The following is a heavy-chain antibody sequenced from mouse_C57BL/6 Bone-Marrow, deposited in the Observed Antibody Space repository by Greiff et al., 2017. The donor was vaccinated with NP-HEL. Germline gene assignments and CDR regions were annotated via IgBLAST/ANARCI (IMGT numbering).Heavy chain of an antibody. D-gene: IGHD2-3*01. CDR2: INPCNGGT. CDR1: GYTFTSYW. V-gene: IGHV1-53*01. J-gene: IGHJ3*01. Sequence: VQLQQPGTELVKPGASVKLSCKASGYTFTSYWMHWVKQRPGQGLEWIGNINPCNGGTNYNEKFKSKATLTVDKSSSTAYMQLSSLTSEDSAVYYCASDDGYYVFFAYWGQGTLVTVSA. CDR3: ASDDGYYVFFAY.